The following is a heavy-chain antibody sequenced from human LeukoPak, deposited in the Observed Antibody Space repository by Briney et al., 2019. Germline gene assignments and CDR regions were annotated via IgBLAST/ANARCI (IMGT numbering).Heavy chain of an antibody. CDR3: TRVLYSSGWYGDHY. Sequence: GGSLRLSCAASGFTFSSYAMNWVRQAPGKGLEWVSGISDSGGSTYYADSVKGRFTISRDNSKNTLYLQMNSLRAEDTAVYYCTRVLYSSGWYGDHYWGQGTLVTVSS. D-gene: IGHD6-19*01. CDR2: ISDSGGST. J-gene: IGHJ4*02. CDR1: GFTFSSYA. V-gene: IGHV3-23*01.